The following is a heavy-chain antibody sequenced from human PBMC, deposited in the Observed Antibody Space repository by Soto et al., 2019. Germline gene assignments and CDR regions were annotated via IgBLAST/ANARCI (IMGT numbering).Heavy chain of an antibody. J-gene: IGHJ4*02. CDR2: MNPNMGNT. V-gene: IGHV1-8*02. CDR3: AGGNFRY. CDR1: GYNLNTVD. Sequence: ASVKLSCKASGYNLNTVDIYWVRQATGHGLEWMGWMNPNMGNTGYAQELRGRVTMTRNTSNTTAYMQLTSLTSEDTGVYYCAGGNFRYWGQGTLVTSPQ.